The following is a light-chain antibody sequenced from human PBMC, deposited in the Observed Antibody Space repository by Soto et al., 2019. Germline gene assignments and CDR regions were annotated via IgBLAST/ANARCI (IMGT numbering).Light chain of an antibody. CDR3: QQRSQWPPMT. Sequence: PGERVTLSCRASQSVSSSYLTWYQQKPGQAPRLLIYGASTRATGVPARFSGSGSGTDFSLTISSLEPEDVAVYYCQQRSQWPPMTFGQGTRLEIK. J-gene: IGKJ5*01. CDR2: GAS. CDR1: QSVSSSY. V-gene: IGKV3D-20*02.